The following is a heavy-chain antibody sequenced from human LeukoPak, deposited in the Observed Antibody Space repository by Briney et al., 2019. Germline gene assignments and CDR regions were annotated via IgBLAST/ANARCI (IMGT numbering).Heavy chain of an antibody. CDR1: GGSISSYS. CDR2: IYYSGST. Sequence: SETLSLTCTVSGGSISSYSWSWIRQPPGKGLEWIGYIYYSGSTNYNPSLKSRVTISVDTSKNQFSLKLSSVTAADTAVYYCARVVSDSSGYYYWYFDLWGRGTLVTVSS. D-gene: IGHD3-22*01. CDR3: ARVVSDSSGYYYWYFDL. V-gene: IGHV4-59*01. J-gene: IGHJ2*01.